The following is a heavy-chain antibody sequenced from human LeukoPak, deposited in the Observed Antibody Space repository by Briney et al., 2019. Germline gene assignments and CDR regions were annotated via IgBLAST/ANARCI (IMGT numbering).Heavy chain of an antibody. V-gene: IGHV1-8*01. J-gene: IGHJ4*02. D-gene: IGHD6-19*01. CDR3: ARGPLIAVAGTNY. CDR2: MNPNSGNT. CDR1: GYTFTSYD. Sequence: GASVTVSYKASGYTFTSYDINWVRQATGQGLEWMGWMNPNSGNTGYAQKFQGRVTMTRNTSISTAYMELSSLRSEDTAVYYCARGPLIAVAGTNYWGQGTLVTVSS.